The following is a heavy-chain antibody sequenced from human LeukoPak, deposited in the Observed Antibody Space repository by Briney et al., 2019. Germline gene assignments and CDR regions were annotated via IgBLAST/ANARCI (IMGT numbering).Heavy chain of an antibody. CDR1: GGSISSGDYY. CDR3: ARENYYDSSGYSD. CDR2: IYYSGST. J-gene: IGHJ4*02. V-gene: IGHV4-30-4*01. D-gene: IGHD3-22*01. Sequence: SETLSLTCTVSGGSISSGDYYWSWLRQPPGKGLEWIGYIYYSGSTYYNPSLKSRVTISVDTSKNQFSLKLSSVTAADTAVYYCARENYYDSSGYSDWGQGTLVTVSS.